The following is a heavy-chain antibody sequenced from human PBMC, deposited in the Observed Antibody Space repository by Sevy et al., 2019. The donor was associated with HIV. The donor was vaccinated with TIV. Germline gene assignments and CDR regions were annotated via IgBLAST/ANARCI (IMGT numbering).Heavy chain of an antibody. V-gene: IGHV3-7*01. J-gene: IGHJ4*02. CDR2: IKEDGSQK. CDR3: ARDPDILSGYPSHYFDY. CDR1: GFSFSKYW. D-gene: IGHD3-9*01. Sequence: GGSLRLSCAASGFSFSKYWMSWVRQAPGKGLKSVANIKEDGSQKNYLESVKGRFTISRDNAKNLLYLQMNNLRADDTAVYYCARDPDILSGYPSHYFDYWGQGTLVTVSS.